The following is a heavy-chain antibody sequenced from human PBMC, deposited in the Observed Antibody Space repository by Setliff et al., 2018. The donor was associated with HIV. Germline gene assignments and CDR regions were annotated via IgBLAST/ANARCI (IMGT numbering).Heavy chain of an antibody. Sequence: ASVKVSCKASGYTFTNNFIHWVRQAPGQGLEWMGWISPYDAARKISQKFRGRVSLTTDTSINTAYMELRSLRSDDTALYYCARKPTGSPSDYWGQGTLVTVSS. D-gene: IGHD2-2*01. J-gene: IGHJ4*02. V-gene: IGHV1-2*02. CDR1: GYTFTNNF. CDR2: ISPYDAAR. CDR3: ARKPTGSPSDY.